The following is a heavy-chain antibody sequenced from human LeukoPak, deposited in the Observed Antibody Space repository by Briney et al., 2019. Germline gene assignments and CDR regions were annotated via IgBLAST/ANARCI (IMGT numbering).Heavy chain of an antibody. J-gene: IGHJ6*03. D-gene: IGHD5/OR15-5a*01. V-gene: IGHV3-21*01. CDR3: ARDPPLVSGPVHYYYYMDV. CDR2: ISTSSYYI. Sequence: GGSLRLSCAASGFTFSSYSMNWVRQAPGKGLEWVSSISTSSYYIYYTDSVRGRFIISRDNAKNSLYLQMNSLRAEDTAVYYCARDPPLVSGPVHYYYYMDVWGKGTTVTISS. CDR1: GFTFSSYS.